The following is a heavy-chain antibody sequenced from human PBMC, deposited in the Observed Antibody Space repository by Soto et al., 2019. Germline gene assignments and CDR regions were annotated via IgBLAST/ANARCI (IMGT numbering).Heavy chain of an antibody. CDR1: GYTFTSYD. J-gene: IGHJ5*02. CDR2: MNPNSGKT. CDR3: ARATPIFFVVVPSHPRNWFDP. D-gene: IGHD2-2*01. Sequence: ASVKVSCKASGYTFTSYDINWVLQATGQGLEWMGWMNPNSGKTAYAQKFQGRITMTRNTSLSTAYMELSSLRSEDTAVYYCARATPIFFVVVPSHPRNWFDPWGQGTLVTVSS. V-gene: IGHV1-8*01.